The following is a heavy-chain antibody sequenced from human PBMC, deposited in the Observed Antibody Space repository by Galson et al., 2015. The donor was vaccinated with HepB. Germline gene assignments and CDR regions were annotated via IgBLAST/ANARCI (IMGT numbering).Heavy chain of an antibody. Sequence: SLRLSCAASGFTFSSYGMHWVRQAPGKGLEWVAVIWYDGSNKYYADSVKGRFTISRDNSKNTLYLQMNSLRAEDTAVYYCARGRDYDFWSGLGWFDPWGQGTLVTVSS. V-gene: IGHV3-33*01. CDR2: IWYDGSNK. J-gene: IGHJ5*02. D-gene: IGHD3-3*01. CDR3: ARGRDYDFWSGLGWFDP. CDR1: GFTFSSYG.